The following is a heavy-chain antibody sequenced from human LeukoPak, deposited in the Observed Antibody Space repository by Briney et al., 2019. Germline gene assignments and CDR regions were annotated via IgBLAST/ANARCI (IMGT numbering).Heavy chain of an antibody. Sequence: SETLSLTCTVSGYSISSGYYWGWIRQPPGKGLEWIGYIYYSGSTNYDPSLKSRVTISVDTSKNQFSLKLSSVTAADTAVYYCARVGSSGWYFISWGQGTLVTVSS. V-gene: IGHV4-61*01. CDR1: GYSISSGYY. D-gene: IGHD6-19*01. J-gene: IGHJ4*02. CDR3: ARVGSSGWYFIS. CDR2: IYYSGST.